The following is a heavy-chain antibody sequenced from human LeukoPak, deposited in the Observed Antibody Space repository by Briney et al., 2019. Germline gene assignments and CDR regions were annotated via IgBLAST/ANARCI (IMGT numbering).Heavy chain of an antibody. CDR2: MNPNSGNT. CDR1: GYTFTSYD. Sequence: ASVKVSCKASGYTFTSYDINWVRQATGQGLEWMGWMNPNSGNTGYAQKFQGRVTMTRNTSISTAYMEVSSLRSEDTAVYYCARGQFTLGVPAATSIELGHWFDPWGQGTLVSVSS. J-gene: IGHJ5*02. D-gene: IGHD2-2*01. CDR3: ARGQFTLGVPAATSIELGHWFDP. V-gene: IGHV1-8*01.